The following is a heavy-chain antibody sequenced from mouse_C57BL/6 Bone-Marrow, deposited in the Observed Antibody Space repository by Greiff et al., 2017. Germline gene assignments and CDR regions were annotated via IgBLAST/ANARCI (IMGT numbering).Heavy chain of an antibody. CDR2: IDPETGGT. V-gene: IGHV1-15*01. Sequence: VQLKESGAELVRPGASVTLSCKASGYTFTDYEMHWVKQTPVHGLEWIGAIDPETGGTAYNQKFKGKAILTADKSSSTAYMELRSLTSEDSAVYYCTRGDYYAMDYWGQGTSVTVSS. CDR1: GYTFTDYE. CDR3: TRGDYYAMDY. J-gene: IGHJ4*01.